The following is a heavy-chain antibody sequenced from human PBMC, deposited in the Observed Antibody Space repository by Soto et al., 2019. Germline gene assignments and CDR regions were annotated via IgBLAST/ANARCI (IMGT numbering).Heavy chain of an antibody. CDR3: ARVGGFGATTIDY. J-gene: IGHJ4*02. CDR1: GGSISSGDYY. V-gene: IGHV4-30-4*01. Sequence: QVQLQEPGPGLVKPSQTLSLTCTVSGGSISSGDYYCSWIRQPPGKGLEWIGYIYYSGSTYYNPSLKSRVTISVDTSKNQYPLKLSSVTAADTAVYYCARVGGFGATTIDYWGQGTLVTVSS. CDR2: IYYSGST. D-gene: IGHD3-10*01.